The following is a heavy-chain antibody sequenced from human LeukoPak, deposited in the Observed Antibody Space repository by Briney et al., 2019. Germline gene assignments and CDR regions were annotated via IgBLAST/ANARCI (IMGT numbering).Heavy chain of an antibody. CDR1: GFTFSSYA. CDR2: TSGSGGST. D-gene: IGHD3-22*01. V-gene: IGHV3-23*01. CDR3: AKDGPPLTYYYDSSGYG. Sequence: GGSLRLSCAASGFTFSSYAMSWVRQAPGKGLEWVSATSGSGGSTYYADSVKGRFTISRDNSKNTLYLQMNSLRAEDTAVYYCAKDGPPLTYYYDSSGYGWGQGTLVTVSS. J-gene: IGHJ4*02.